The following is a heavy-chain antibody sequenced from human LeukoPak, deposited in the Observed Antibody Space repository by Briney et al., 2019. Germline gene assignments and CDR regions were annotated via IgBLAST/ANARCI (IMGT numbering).Heavy chain of an antibody. V-gene: IGHV1-69*13. Sequence: SVKVSCKASGGTFSSYVISWVRQAPGQGLEWMGGIIPIFGTANYAQQFQGRVTITADESTSTAYMDLSSLRPEDTAVYYCALGEYYYYYMDVWGKGTTVTVSS. D-gene: IGHD3-16*01. CDR1: GGTFSSYV. CDR3: ALGEYYYYYMDV. CDR2: IIPIFGTA. J-gene: IGHJ6*03.